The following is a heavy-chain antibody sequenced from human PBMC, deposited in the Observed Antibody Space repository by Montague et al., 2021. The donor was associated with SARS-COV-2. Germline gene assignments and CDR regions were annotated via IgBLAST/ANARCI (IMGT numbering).Heavy chain of an antibody. CDR2: INYGGST. CDR3: ARGAPGY. D-gene: IGHD1-1*01. V-gene: IGHV4-34*01. J-gene: IGHJ4*02. CDR1: GGSFSDYH. Sequence: SETRSLTCAVYGGSFSDYHWIWIRQSPGEGLEWIGQINYGGSTKYNPSLKSRVTISVDTSKNQFSLKLTSVTAADTAVYYCARGAPGYWGQGTLVTVSS.